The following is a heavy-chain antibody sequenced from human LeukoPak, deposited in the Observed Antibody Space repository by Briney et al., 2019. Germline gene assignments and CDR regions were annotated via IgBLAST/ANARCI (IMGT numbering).Heavy chain of an antibody. CDR1: GYTFTGYY. CDR3: ARFAVHRRITVPGQFGLDY. J-gene: IGHJ4*02. V-gene: IGHV1-2*02. D-gene: IGHD6-19*01. Sequence: GASVKVSCKASGYTFTGYYMHWVRQAPGQGLEWMGWINPNSGGTNYAQKFQGRVTMTRDTSISTAYMELSSLRSEDTAVYYCARFAVHRRITVPGQFGLDYWGQGTLVSVSS. CDR2: INPNSGGT.